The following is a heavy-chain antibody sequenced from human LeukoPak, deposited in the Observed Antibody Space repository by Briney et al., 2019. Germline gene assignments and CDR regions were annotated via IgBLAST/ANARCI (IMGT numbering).Heavy chain of an antibody. D-gene: IGHD3-9*01. CDR3: AKDRDFDWLLSESLFMDV. J-gene: IGHJ6*02. CDR1: GFTFSSYG. CDR2: ISYDGSNK. V-gene: IGHV3-30*18. Sequence: GGSLRLSCAASGFTFSSYGMHWVRQAPGKGLEWVAVISYDGSNKYYADSVKGRFTISRDNSKNTLYLQMNSLRAEDTAVYYCAKDRDFDWLLSESLFMDVWGQGTTVTVSS.